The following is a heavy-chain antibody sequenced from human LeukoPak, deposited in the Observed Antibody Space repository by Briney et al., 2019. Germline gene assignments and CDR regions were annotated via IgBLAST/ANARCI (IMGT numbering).Heavy chain of an antibody. CDR2: ISGSGGST. Sequence: PGGSLRLSCAASGFTFSSYAMSWVRQAPGKGLEWVSAISGSGGSTYYADSVKGRFTISRDNSKNTLYLQMNSLRAEDTAVYYCARESHFTMIRPPLGPDAFDIWGQGTMVTVSS. V-gene: IGHV3-23*01. CDR1: GFTFSSYA. J-gene: IGHJ3*02. D-gene: IGHD3-22*01. CDR3: ARESHFTMIRPPLGPDAFDI.